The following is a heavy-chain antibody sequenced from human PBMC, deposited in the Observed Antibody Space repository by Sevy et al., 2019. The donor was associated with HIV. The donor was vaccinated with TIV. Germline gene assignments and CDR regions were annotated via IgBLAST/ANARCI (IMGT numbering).Heavy chain of an antibody. J-gene: IGHJ4*02. CDR3: AREDSGYEY. Sequence: GGSLRLSCAAPGFIFNSYPISWVRQAPGKGLEWVSSISASGGSIYYADSVKGRFTISRDNSKKTVDLQMNSLRAGDTAVYYCAREDSGYEYWGQGTLVTVSS. CDR2: ISASGGSI. D-gene: IGHD5-12*01. V-gene: IGHV3-23*01. CDR1: GFIFNSYP.